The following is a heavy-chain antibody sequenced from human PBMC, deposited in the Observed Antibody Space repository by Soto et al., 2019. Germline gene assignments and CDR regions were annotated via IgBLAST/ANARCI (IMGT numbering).Heavy chain of an antibody. CDR1: GYTFTSYY. Sequence: ASVKVSCKASGYTFTSYYMHWVRQAPGQGLEWMGIINPSGGSTSYAQKFQGRVTMTRDTSTSTVYMELSSLRSEDTAVYYCARDSSSRKDYYYYMDVWGKGTTVTVSS. J-gene: IGHJ6*03. D-gene: IGHD6-13*01. CDR2: INPSGGST. V-gene: IGHV1-46*03. CDR3: ARDSSSRKDYYYYMDV.